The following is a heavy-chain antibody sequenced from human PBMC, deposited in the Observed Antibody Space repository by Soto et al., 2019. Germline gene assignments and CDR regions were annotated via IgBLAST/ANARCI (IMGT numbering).Heavy chain of an antibody. CDR3: AIMSSYGVQQGVFEI. CDR2: INHSGGT. D-gene: IGHD5-18*01. CDR1: GGSFSAYY. V-gene: IGHV4-34*01. Sequence: PSKTLYLTSSVYGGSFSAYYWSWIRQPPGKGLEWIGEINHSGGTSYNPSLKSRVTISVDTSKSQFSLKLTSVTAADRAVYYCAIMSSYGVQQGVFEICGHGTMVTV. J-gene: IGHJ3*02.